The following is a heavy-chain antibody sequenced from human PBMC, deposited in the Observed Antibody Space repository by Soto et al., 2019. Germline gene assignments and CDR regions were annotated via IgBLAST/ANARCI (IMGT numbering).Heavy chain of an antibody. J-gene: IGHJ3*02. CDR3: AIGYSYNPNDAFDI. Sequence: ASVKVSCKASGYTFTGDYMHRVRQAPGQGLEWMGWINPNSGGTNYAQKFQGWVTMTRDTSISTAYMELSRLRSDDTAVYYCAIGYSYNPNDAFDIWGQGTMVTVSS. D-gene: IGHD3-16*01. V-gene: IGHV1-2*04. CDR2: INPNSGGT. CDR1: GYTFTGDY.